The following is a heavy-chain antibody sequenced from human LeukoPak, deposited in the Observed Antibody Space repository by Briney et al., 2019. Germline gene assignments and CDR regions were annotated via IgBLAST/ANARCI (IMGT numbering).Heavy chain of an antibody. Sequence: SETLSLTCTVYGGSISSYYWSWIRQPPGKGLEWIGYINYSGSTNYNPSLKSRVTISVDTSKNQFSLNLSSVTAADTAVYYCARGVGYGGYDFGYWGQGTLVTVSS. CDR1: GGSISSYY. J-gene: IGHJ4*02. V-gene: IGHV4-59*01. CDR2: INYSGST. CDR3: ARGVGYGGYDFGY. D-gene: IGHD5-12*01.